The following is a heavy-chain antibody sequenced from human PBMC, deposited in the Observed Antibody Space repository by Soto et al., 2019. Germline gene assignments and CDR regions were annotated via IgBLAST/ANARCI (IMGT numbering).Heavy chain of an antibody. J-gene: IGHJ4*02. D-gene: IGHD2-21*02. V-gene: IGHV1-46*01. Sequence: ASVKVSCKASGYTFTNYYMHWVRQAPGQGLEWMAMINPSGGRTKYAQIFQGRVTLTRDTSTGTVDMELSSLTSEDTAIYYCARGPSCGGDCYLFDSWGQGSKVTVSS. CDR2: INPSGGRT. CDR3: ARGPSCGGDCYLFDS. CDR1: GYTFTNYY.